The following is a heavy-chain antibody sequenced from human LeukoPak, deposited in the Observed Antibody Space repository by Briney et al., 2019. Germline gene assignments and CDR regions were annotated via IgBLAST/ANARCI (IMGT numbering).Heavy chain of an antibody. CDR2: INPNSGGT. CDR3: ARIYYYGSGSHKSSYYYGMDV. Sequence: ASVKVSCKASGYTFTGYYMHWVRQAPGQGLEWMGWINPNSGGTNYAQKFQGRVTMTRDTSISTAYMELSRLRSDDTAVYYCARIYYYGSGSHKSSYYYGMDVWGQGTTVTVSS. V-gene: IGHV1-2*02. J-gene: IGHJ6*02. D-gene: IGHD3-10*01. CDR1: GYTFTGYY.